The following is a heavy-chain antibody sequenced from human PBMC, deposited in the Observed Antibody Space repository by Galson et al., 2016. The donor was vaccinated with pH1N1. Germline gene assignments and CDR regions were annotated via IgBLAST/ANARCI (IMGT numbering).Heavy chain of an antibody. CDR3: GGFKGGTLDL. Sequence: SVKVSCKASAYIVSSYCIHCVRQAPRQRPEWMGVIDHGSCGTNSKLIFQGRRPLTSDTSTSTVYMELSTLSSGDTAMYYCGGFKGGTLDLWGQGTKVTVSS. J-gene: IGHJ3*01. CDR1: AYIVSSYC. CDR2: IDHGSCGT. D-gene: IGHD6-25*01. V-gene: IGHV1-46*01.